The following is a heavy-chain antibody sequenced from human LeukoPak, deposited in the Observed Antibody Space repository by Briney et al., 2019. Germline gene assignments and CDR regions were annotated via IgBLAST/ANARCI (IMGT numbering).Heavy chain of an antibody. D-gene: IGHD4-23*01. V-gene: IGHV1-18*01. Sequence: ASVKVSCKASGYTFTSYGISWVRQAPGQGLEWMGWISAYNGNTNYAQKLQGRVTMTIDTSTSTAFMELRSLRSDDTAVYYCARDSRVNQFDYWGQGTLVTVSS. CDR2: ISAYNGNT. CDR1: GYTFTSYG. CDR3: ARDSRVNQFDY. J-gene: IGHJ4*02.